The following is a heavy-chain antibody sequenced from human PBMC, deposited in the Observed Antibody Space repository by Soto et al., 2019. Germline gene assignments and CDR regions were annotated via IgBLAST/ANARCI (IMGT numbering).Heavy chain of an antibody. D-gene: IGHD2-2*01. CDR2: ISYDGSNK. Sequence: QVQLVESGGGVVQPGRSLRLSCAASGFTCSHYGIHWVRQAPGKGLEWLAVISYDGSNKHDADSVKGRFTVSRDNSKNSLYLQRNSLRAEDTAVYFCARDSGQYQGPIDYWGQGTLVTVSS. V-gene: IGHV3-30*03. CDR1: GFTCSHYG. J-gene: IGHJ4*02. CDR3: ARDSGQYQGPIDY.